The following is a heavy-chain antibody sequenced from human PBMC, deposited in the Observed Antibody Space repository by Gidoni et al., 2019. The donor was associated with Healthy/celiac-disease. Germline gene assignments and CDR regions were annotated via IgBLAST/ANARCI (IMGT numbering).Heavy chain of an antibody. D-gene: IGHD1-26*01. J-gene: IGHJ4*02. Sequence: QVQLQESGPGLVKPSETLSLTCTVSGYSISSGYYWGWIRQPPGKGLEWIGSIYHSGSTYYNPSLKSRVTISVDTSKNQFSLKLSSVTAADTAVYYCARAETQPSWGYWGQGTLVTVSS. CDR3: ARAETQPSWGY. CDR1: GYSISSGYY. CDR2: IYHSGST. V-gene: IGHV4-38-2*02.